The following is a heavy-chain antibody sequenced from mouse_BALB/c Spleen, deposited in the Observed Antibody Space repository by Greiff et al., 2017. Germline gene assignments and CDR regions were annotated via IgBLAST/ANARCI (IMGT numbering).Heavy chain of an antibody. Sequence: EVQLVESGPGLVKPSQSLSLTCTVTGYSITSDYAWNWIRQFPGNKLEWMGYISYSGSTSYNPSLKSRISITRDTSKNQFFLQLNSVTTEDTATYYCHLYGYAFAYWGQGTLVTVSA. J-gene: IGHJ3*01. CDR2: ISYSGST. D-gene: IGHD1-2*01. CDR1: GYSITSDYA. V-gene: IGHV3-2*02. CDR3: HLYGYAFAY.